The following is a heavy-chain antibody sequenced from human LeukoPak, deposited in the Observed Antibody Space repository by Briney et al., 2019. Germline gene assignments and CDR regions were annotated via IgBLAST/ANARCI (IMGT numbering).Heavy chain of an antibody. Sequence: GGSLRLSCAASGFTFSSYWMSWVRQAPGKGLEWVANIKQDGSEKYYVDSVKGRFTISRDNAKNTLYLQMNSLRVEDTAIYCTRGMLRQPPDYWGQGMLVTVSS. V-gene: IGHV3-7*01. D-gene: IGHD3-10*02. CDR2: IKQDGSEK. CDR1: GFTFSSYW. J-gene: IGHJ4*02. CDR3: TRGMLRQPPDY.